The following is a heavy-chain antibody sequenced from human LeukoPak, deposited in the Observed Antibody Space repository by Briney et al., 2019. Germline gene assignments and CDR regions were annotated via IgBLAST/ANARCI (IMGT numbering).Heavy chain of an antibody. J-gene: IGHJ3*02. CDR1: GFTFSSYG. CDR3: AREGEGYYDAFDI. Sequence: PGGSLRLSCAASGFTFSSYGMHWVRQAPGKGLEWVAVISYDGSNKYYADSVKGRFTISRDKSKNTLYLQMNSLRAEDTAVYYCAREGEGYYDAFDIWGQGTMVTVSS. CDR2: ISYDGSNK. V-gene: IGHV3-30*03. D-gene: IGHD3-16*01.